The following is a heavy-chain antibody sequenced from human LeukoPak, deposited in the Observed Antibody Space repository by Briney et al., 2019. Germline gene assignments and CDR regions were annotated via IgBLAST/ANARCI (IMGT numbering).Heavy chain of an antibody. J-gene: IGHJ3*02. CDR1: GYSFTSYW. CDR3: ARLHIVVVTANDAFDI. D-gene: IGHD2-21*02. Sequence: GESLQISCKGSGYSFTSYWIGWVRQMPGKGLEWMGIIYPGDSDTRYSPSFQGQVTISADKSISTAYLQWSSLKASDTAMYYCARLHIVVVTANDAFDIWGQGTMVTVSS. CDR2: IYPGDSDT. V-gene: IGHV5-51*01.